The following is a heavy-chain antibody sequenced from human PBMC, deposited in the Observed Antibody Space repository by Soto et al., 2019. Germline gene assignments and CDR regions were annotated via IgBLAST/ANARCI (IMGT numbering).Heavy chain of an antibody. D-gene: IGHD6-13*01. J-gene: IGHJ4*02. CDR3: AGVTSSSWVDY. Sequence: QVQLVESGGGVVQPGRSLRLSCAASGFTFSSCGMHWVRQAPGKGLEWVTFIWYDGSNKYYADSVKGRFTISRDNSKNTLFLQMNSLRAEDTAVYYCAGVTSSSWVDYWGQGTLVTVSS. CDR2: IWYDGSNK. V-gene: IGHV3-33*01. CDR1: GFTFSSCG.